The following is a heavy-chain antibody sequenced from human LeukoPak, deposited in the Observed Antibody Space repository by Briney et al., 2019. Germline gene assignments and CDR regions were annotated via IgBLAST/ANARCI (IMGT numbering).Heavy chain of an antibody. Sequence: ASVKVSCKASGYTFTSYGISWVRQAPGQGLEWMGWISAYNGNTNYAQKLQGRVTMTTDTSTSTAYMELRSLRSDDTAVYYCARDLGCTNGVCYTSWFDPWGQGTLVTVSS. D-gene: IGHD2-8*01. CDR3: ARDLGCTNGVCYTSWFDP. CDR1: GYTFTSYG. J-gene: IGHJ5*02. CDR2: ISAYNGNT. V-gene: IGHV1-18*01.